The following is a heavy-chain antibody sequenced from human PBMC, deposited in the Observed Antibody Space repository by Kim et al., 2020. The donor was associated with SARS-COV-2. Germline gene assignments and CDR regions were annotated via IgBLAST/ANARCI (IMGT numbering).Heavy chain of an antibody. CDR1: GYTFTSYC. CDR2: ISPYSGNT. V-gene: IGHV1-18*01. Sequence: ASVKVSCKASGYTFTSYCMSWVRQAPGQGLEWMGLISPYSGNTNYAQKLQGRVTMTTDTSTSTAYMELRSLRSDDTAVYYCARAEYGDYAPWGQGTLVTVSS. J-gene: IGHJ5*02. D-gene: IGHD4-17*01. CDR3: ARAEYGDYAP.